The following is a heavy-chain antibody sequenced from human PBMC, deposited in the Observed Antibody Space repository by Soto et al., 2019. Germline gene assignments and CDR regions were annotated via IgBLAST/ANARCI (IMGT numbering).Heavy chain of an antibody. D-gene: IGHD2-21*02. Sequence: QVQLQESGPGLVKPSETLSLTCTVSGGSISSYYWSWIRQPPGKGLEWIGYIYYSGSTNYNPSLKRRVTISVDTSKNQFSLKLSSVTAADTAVYYCAGLTANAEYFQHWGQGTLVTVSS. J-gene: IGHJ1*01. CDR3: AGLTANAEYFQH. V-gene: IGHV4-59*08. CDR2: IYYSGST. CDR1: GGSISSYY.